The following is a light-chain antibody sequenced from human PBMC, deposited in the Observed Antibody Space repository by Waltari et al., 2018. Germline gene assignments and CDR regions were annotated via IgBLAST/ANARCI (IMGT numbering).Light chain of an antibody. CDR3: NSRDSSGNRV. CDR2: GKT. V-gene: IGLV3-19*01. Sequence: SSELTQDPAVSVALGQTVRSTCQGDSIRSYYASWYQQKPGQAPVLVIYGKTNRPSGIPDRFSGASSGNTASLTITGAQAEDEADYYCNSRDSSGNRVFGTGTKVTVL. CDR1: SIRSYY. J-gene: IGLJ1*01.